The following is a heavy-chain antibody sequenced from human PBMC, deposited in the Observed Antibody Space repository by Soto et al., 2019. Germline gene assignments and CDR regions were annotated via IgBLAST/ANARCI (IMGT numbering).Heavy chain of an antibody. Sequence: QVQLQESGPGLVKPSQTLSLICTVSGGSINSGGYYWNWISQHPGKGLEWIGYIFYRGSTYYNPFLRRRVTISADTSENQFSLNLSSVTAADTAVYFCARGYPQSGYSSSWVFDYWGQGTLVNVSS. J-gene: IGHJ4*02. CDR2: IFYRGST. D-gene: IGHD6-13*01. V-gene: IGHV4-31*03. CDR1: GGSINSGGYY. CDR3: ARGYPQSGYSSSWVFDY.